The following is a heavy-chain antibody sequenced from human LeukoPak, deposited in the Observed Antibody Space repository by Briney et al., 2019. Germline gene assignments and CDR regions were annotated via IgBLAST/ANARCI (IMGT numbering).Heavy chain of an antibody. CDR2: INPSGGST. J-gene: IGHJ4*02. Sequence: ASVKLSCKASGYTFTSYYMHWVRQAPGQGLEWMGIINPSGGSTSYAQKFQGRVTMTRDTSTSTVYMELSSLRSEDTAVYYCARASTMIVVAAGCWGQGTLVTVSS. D-gene: IGHD3-22*01. CDR1: GYTFTSYY. V-gene: IGHV1-46*01. CDR3: ARASTMIVVAAGC.